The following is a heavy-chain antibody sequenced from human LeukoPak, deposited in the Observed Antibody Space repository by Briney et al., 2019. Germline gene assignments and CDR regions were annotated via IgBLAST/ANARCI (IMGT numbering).Heavy chain of an antibody. CDR1: GGSISRGANY. CDR3: ARAPSVDWYYFQL. J-gene: IGHJ1*01. Sequence: SETLSLTCTVSGGSISRGANYWGWIRQRPGRGLEWIGYLYSSGHTYYNPSLKSRAFLSVDTAKSQLFLKLTSVTAAETAVYYCARAPSVDWYYFQLWGQGTLVTVSS. CDR2: LYSSGHT. V-gene: IGHV4-31*03. D-gene: IGHD3-9*01.